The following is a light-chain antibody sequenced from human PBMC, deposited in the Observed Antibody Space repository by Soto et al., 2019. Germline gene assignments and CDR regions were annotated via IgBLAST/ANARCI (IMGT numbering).Light chain of an antibody. CDR1: QTIDNY. Sequence: DIQMTQSPSSLSASVGDRVTISCRTSQTIDNYLNWYQQKPGKAPQLLISAASTLQSGVSSRFSGSGSGTEFTLPTTSLHPKDYATNDGNQSYNTLYTFGQGTKVEIK. V-gene: IGKV1-39*01. CDR2: AAS. J-gene: IGKJ2*01. CDR3: NQSYNTLYT.